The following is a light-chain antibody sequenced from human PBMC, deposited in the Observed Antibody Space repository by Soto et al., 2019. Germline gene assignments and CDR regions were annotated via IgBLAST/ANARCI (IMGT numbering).Light chain of an antibody. Sequence: DIQVTQSPSTLAASVGDRVTITCRASQSLNTWLAWYQQKPGKTPKLLIYDASSLKGGVPSRFSGSGSGTEFTLTISSLQPDDFATYYCQQYRSYWTFGQGTKVEIK. CDR2: DAS. J-gene: IGKJ1*01. CDR1: QSLNTW. CDR3: QQYRSYWT. V-gene: IGKV1-5*01.